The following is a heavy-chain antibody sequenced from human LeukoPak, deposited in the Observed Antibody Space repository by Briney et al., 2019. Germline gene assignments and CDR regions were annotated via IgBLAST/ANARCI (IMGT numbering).Heavy chain of an antibody. CDR3: ARVPVGALDY. D-gene: IGHD1-26*01. Sequence: GGSLRLSCAASGFTFSSYEMNWVRQAPGKGLEWVSYISSSGSTIYYADSVKGRFTISRDNAKNSLYLQMNGLRAEDTAVYYCARVPVGALDYWGQGTLVTVSS. J-gene: IGHJ4*02. CDR2: ISSSGSTI. CDR1: GFTFSSYE. V-gene: IGHV3-48*03.